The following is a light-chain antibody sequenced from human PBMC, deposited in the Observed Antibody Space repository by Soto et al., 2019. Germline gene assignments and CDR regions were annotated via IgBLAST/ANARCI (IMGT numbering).Light chain of an antibody. CDR1: PGISNY. CDR2: AAS. Sequence: DIQMTQSPSSLSASVGDRVTITCRASPGISNYLAWYQQKPGKVPKLLIYAASTLQSGVPYRFSGSGSGTDFTLTISSLQPEDVATYYCHKYNSAPITFGPGTKVDIK. J-gene: IGKJ3*01. V-gene: IGKV1-27*01. CDR3: HKYNSAPIT.